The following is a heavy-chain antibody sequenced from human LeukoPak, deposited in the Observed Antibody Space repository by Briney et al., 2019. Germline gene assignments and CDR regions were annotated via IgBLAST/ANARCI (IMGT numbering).Heavy chain of an antibody. V-gene: IGHV3-23*01. J-gene: IGHJ4*02. Sequence: PGGSLRLSCAGSGFTFSRHFMHWVRPAPGKGLEWVSAISGSGGSTYYADSVKGRFTISRDNSKNTLYLQMNSLRAEDTAVYYCAKVDYDSSGYRMDFDYWGQGTLVTVSS. CDR3: AKVDYDSSGYRMDFDY. CDR2: ISGSGGST. D-gene: IGHD3-22*01. CDR1: GFTFSRHF.